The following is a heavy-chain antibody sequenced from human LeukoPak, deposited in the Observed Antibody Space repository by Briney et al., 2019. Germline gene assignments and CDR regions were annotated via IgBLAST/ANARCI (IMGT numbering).Heavy chain of an antibody. J-gene: IGHJ5*02. D-gene: IGHD5-18*01. Sequence: GGSLRLSCAASGFTFDDYGMSWVRQAPGKGLEWVSGVNWNGGSTGYADSVKGRFTISRDNAKNSLYLQMNSLRAEDTAVYYCARDDGYSYDWFDPWGQGTLVTVSS. CDR3: ARDDGYSYDWFDP. CDR2: VNWNGGST. V-gene: IGHV3-20*04. CDR1: GFTFDDYG.